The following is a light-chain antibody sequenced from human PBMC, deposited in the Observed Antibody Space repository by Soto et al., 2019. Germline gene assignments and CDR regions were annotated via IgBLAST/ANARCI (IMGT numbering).Light chain of an antibody. CDR1: SSDVGGYNY. CDR2: DVS. Sequence: QSALTQPRSVSGSPGQSVTISCTGTSSDVGGYNYVSWYQQHPGKAPKVMIYDVSERPSGVPDRFSGSKSGNTASLTISGLQAEDEADYYCCSYAGSQRYVFGTGTQLTVL. CDR3: CSYAGSQRYV. J-gene: IGLJ1*01. V-gene: IGLV2-11*01.